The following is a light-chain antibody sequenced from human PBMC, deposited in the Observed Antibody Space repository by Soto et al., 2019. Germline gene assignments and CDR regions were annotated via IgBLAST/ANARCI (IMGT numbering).Light chain of an antibody. CDR3: VAWDGSLNGYV. J-gene: IGLJ1*01. Sequence: QSVLTQPPSASGTPGQRVSISSSGRASDIGTNTVNWYQQFPGTAPKLLLHSNDQRPSGVPDRFSGSKSGTSASLAISGLQSEDEADYYCVAWDGSLNGYVFGTGTKVTVL. CDR1: ASDIGTNT. V-gene: IGLV1-44*01. CDR2: SND.